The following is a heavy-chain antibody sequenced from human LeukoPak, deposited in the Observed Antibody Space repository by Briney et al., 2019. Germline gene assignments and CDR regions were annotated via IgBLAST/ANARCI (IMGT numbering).Heavy chain of an antibody. D-gene: IGHD3-10*01. V-gene: IGHV6-1*01. Sequence: SQTLSLTCAISGDSVSSNGAAWNWVRQSPSRGLEWLGRTYYRSKWYNDYAVSLKSRITVNPDTSKSQFSLQLNSVSPEDTAVYYCARFIYGSGKYYFDYWGQGTLVTVSS. CDR2: TYYRSKWYN. CDR3: ARFIYGSGKYYFDY. J-gene: IGHJ4*02. CDR1: GDSVSSNGAA.